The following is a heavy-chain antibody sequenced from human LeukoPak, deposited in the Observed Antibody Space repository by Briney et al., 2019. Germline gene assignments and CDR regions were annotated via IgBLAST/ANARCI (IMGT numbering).Heavy chain of an antibody. CDR3: ARGDDSYGHMDV. CDR2: ISYDGINK. Sequence: GGSLRLSCEASGFTFSNYVIHWVRQAPGKGLEWLAVISYDGINKYYADSVKGRFTISRDQSKTTVDLQMDSLGGADTAVYYCARGDDSYGHMDVWGKGTTVTVSS. D-gene: IGHD5-18*01. V-gene: IGHV3-30-3*01. J-gene: IGHJ6*03. CDR1: GFTFSNYV.